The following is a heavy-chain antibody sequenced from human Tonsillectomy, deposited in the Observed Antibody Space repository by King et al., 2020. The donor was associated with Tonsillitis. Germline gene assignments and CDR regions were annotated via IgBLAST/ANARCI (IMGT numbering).Heavy chain of an antibody. J-gene: IGHJ1*01. CDR2: INHSGNT. V-gene: IGHV4-34*01. CDR3: ARGGNSSWDDPKFFQL. D-gene: IGHD6-13*01. CDR1: GGSFSGYY. Sequence: VQLQQWGAGLLKPSETLSLTCAVYGGSFSGYYWSWIRQPPGKGLEWIGEINHSGNTNYNPSLKSRVTVSVDTSKSQFYLKLRSVTAADTAVYYCARGGNSSWDDPKFFQLWGQGTLVTISS.